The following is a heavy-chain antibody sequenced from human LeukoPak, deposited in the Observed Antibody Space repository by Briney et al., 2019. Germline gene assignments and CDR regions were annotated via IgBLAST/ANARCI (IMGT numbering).Heavy chain of an antibody. CDR2: XXHSGST. J-gene: IGHJ4*02. V-gene: IGHV4-34*01. CDR3: ARGGPPYSSSWFRLDY. D-gene: IGHD6-13*01. Sequence: SETLSXXXXVYGGSFXXXXXXXIRQPPGKGXXXXXXXXHSGSTNXNPSXKSXXXVXVDTSKNQFSLKLSSVTAADTAVYYCARGGPPYSSSWFRLDYWGQGTLVTVSS. CDR1: GGSFXXXX.